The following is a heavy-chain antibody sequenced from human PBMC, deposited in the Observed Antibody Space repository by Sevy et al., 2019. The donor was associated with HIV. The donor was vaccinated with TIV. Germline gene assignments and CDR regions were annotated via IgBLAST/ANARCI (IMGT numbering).Heavy chain of an antibody. D-gene: IGHD1-26*01. Sequence: GGSLRLSCAASGFTFSSYAMHWVRQAPGKGLEWVAVISYDGSNKYYADSVKGRFTISRDNSKNTLYLQMNNLRAEDTAVYYCTHRLRWGSPSDAFDIWGQGTMVTVSS. CDR3: THRLRWGSPSDAFDI. J-gene: IGHJ3*02. CDR2: ISYDGSNK. CDR1: GFTFSSYA. V-gene: IGHV3-30-3*01.